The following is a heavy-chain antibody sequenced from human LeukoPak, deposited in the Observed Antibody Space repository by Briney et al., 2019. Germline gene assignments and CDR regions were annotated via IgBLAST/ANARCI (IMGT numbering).Heavy chain of an antibody. D-gene: IGHD2-2*01. CDR1: GDIVPSNCVT. Sequence: SQTLSLTCAMSGDIVPSNCVTWNWIRQSPSRGLKWLGRTYYRSTWYNDYAVSVRGRITVNPDTSKNQFSLHLNSVTPEDTAVYYCARRLTQYDCFDPWGQGILVTVPS. CDR2: TYYRSTWYN. V-gene: IGHV6-1*01. J-gene: IGHJ5*02. CDR3: ARRLTQYDCFDP.